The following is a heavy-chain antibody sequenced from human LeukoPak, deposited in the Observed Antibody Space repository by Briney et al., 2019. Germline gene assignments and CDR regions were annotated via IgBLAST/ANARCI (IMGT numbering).Heavy chain of an antibody. CDR2: INANTGIP. CDR1: GYTFTHYA. D-gene: IGHD3-22*01. V-gene: IGHV7-4-1*02. J-gene: IGHJ5*02. Sequence: ASVKVSCRASGYTFTHYAISWVRQAPGQGLEWMGWINANTGIPTYAQGFTGRFVFSLDTSVSTTYLQISSLKAEDTAMYYCARVHYYDTSGYPNWFDPWGQGTLVTVSS. CDR3: ARVHYYDTSGYPNWFDP.